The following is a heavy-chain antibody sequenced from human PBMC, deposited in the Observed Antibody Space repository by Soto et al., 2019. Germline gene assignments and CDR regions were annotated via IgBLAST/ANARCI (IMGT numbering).Heavy chain of an antibody. J-gene: IGHJ4*02. V-gene: IGHV1-3*04. Sequence: SVEVSCKTSGYTFTGYVVDWVRQAPGQGLEWMGWINISNGNTKYSQNFQGRVTMTRDTSASTAYMELSSLRSEDTAVYYCARDTDLTLVTTLDYWGQGTPVTVSS. CDR1: GYTFTGYV. D-gene: IGHD4-17*01. CDR3: ARDTDLTLVTTLDY. CDR2: INISNGNT.